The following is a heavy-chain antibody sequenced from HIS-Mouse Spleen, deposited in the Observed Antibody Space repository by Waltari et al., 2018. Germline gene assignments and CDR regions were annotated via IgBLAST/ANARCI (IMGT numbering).Heavy chain of an antibody. V-gene: IGHV3-30-3*01. CDR1: GFTFSSYA. CDR3: ARDHSGWYFDY. J-gene: IGHJ4*02. D-gene: IGHD6-19*01. CDR2: ISYDGSNK. Sequence: QVQLVESGGGVVQPGRSLRLSCAASGFTFSSYAMHWVRQAPGKGLEWVAVISYDGSNKYYADSVKGRFTISRDKSKNTLYLQMNSLRAEDTAVYYCARDHSGWYFDYWGQGTLVTVSS.